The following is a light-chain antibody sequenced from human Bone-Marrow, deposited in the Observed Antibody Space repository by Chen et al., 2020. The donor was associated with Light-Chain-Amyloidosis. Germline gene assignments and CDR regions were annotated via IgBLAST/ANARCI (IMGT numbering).Light chain of an antibody. CDR1: SSDVGGDNH. J-gene: IGLJ1*01. CDR3: SSYTITNNLF. V-gene: IGLV2-14*01. CDR2: EVT. Sequence: SALTQPASVSGSPGQSITISCTGTSSDVGGDNHVSWYQQHPDKAPKLMIYEVTNRPSWVPGRFSGSKSDNPASLTISGLQTEGEADYFCSSYTITNNLFFGSGTRGTVL.